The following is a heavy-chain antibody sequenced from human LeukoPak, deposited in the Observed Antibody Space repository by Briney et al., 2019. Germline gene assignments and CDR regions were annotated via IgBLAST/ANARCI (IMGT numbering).Heavy chain of an antibody. CDR1: GGSISSHY. D-gene: IGHD1-26*01. V-gene: IGHV4-59*11. J-gene: IGHJ4*02. Sequence: PSETLSLTCTVSGGSISSHYWSWIRQPPGKGLEWIGYIYYSGSTNYNASLKSRVTISVDTSKNQFSLKLSSVTAADTAVYYCATYVGATNEMALDYWGQGTLVTVSS. CDR3: ATYVGATNEMALDY. CDR2: IYYSGST.